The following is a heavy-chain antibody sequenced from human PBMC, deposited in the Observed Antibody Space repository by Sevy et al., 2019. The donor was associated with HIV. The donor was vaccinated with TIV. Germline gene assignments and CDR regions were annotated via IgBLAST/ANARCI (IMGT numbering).Heavy chain of an antibody. CDR1: GFTFSSYG. Sequence: GGSLRLSCAASGFTFSSYGMHWVRQAPGKGLEWVAFIRYDGSNKYYADSVKGRFTISRDNSKNTLNLQMNSLRAEDTAVYYCAKELYYDSSGSPYWGQGTLVTVSS. J-gene: IGHJ4*02. CDR2: IRYDGSNK. V-gene: IGHV3-30*02. CDR3: AKELYYDSSGSPY. D-gene: IGHD3-22*01.